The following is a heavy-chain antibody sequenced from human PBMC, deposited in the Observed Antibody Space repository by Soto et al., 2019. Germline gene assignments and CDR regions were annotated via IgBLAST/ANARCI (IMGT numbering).Heavy chain of an antibody. J-gene: IGHJ4*02. D-gene: IGHD3-9*01. CDR1: GGSISSYF. Sequence: SETLSLTCTVSGGSISSYFWSWIRQPPGKGLEWIGYIYYSGSTNYNPSLKSRVTISADTSKNQFSLKLSSVTAADTAVYYCARGGGGVRYFDWLTDYWGQGTLVT. CDR2: IYYSGST. CDR3: ARGGGGVRYFDWLTDY. V-gene: IGHV4-59*01.